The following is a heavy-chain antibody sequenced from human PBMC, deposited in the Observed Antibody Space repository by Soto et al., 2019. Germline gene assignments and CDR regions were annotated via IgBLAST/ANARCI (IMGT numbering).Heavy chain of an antibody. CDR3: ATAVRFGELLDWFDP. V-gene: IGHV4-31*11. CDR1: GGSITGRDYY. CDR2: IYYSGST. D-gene: IGHD3-10*01. J-gene: IGHJ5*02. Sequence: QVQLQESGPGLVKPSQTLSLTCAVSGGSITGRDYYWSWIRQHPGKGLEWIGYIYYSGSTYYNPSLTSRVTRSLDTSKNPFSVKLSSVTAADTAVYYCATAVRFGELLDWFDPWGQGTLVTVSS.